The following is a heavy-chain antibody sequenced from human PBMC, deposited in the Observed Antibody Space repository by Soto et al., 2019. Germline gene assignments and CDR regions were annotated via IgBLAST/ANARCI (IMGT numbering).Heavy chain of an antibody. Sequence: WGSLRLSWAASGFTFSNYAMGGVRQAPGKGLEWVSAIGGSGGSPYYADSVNGRFTISRDNSKSTLYLQMNSLRAEDTAVYDCAKTAEAVAGTVYGYWGQGTLVTVS. V-gene: IGHV3-23*01. J-gene: IGHJ4*02. D-gene: IGHD6-19*01. CDR2: IGGSGGSP. CDR3: AKTAEAVAGTVYGY. CDR1: GFTFSNYA.